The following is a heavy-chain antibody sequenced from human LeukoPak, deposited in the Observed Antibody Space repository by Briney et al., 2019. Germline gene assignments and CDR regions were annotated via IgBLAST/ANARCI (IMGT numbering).Heavy chain of an antibody. D-gene: IGHD2-21*01. CDR1: GGSISSYY. V-gene: IGHV4-59*01. J-gene: IGHJ1*01. CDR3: ARTYVVGSFHFQH. CDR2: IYYSGST. Sequence: SETLSLTCTVSGGSISSYYWSWIRQPPGKGLEWIGYIYYSGSTNYNPSLKSRVTISVDTSKNHFSLKLSSVTAADTAVYYCARTYVVGSFHFQHWGQGTLVTVSS.